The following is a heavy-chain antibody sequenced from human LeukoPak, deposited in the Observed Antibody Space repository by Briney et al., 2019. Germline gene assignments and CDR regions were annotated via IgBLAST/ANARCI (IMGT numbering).Heavy chain of an antibody. CDR1: GFTFSSYN. V-gene: IGHV3-48*02. CDR2: ISSSSSTT. CDR3: ARGLPFYSSGWYFDY. D-gene: IGHD6-19*01. J-gene: IGHJ4*02. Sequence: PGGSLILSCAASGFTFSSYNMNWVRQAPGKGLEWVSYISSSSSTTNYADSLKGRFTISRDNAKNSLYLQMNSLRDEDTAVYYCARGLPFYSSGWYFDYWGQGTLVTVSS.